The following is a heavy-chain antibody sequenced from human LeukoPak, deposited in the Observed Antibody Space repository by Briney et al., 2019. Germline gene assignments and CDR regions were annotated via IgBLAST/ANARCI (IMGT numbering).Heavy chain of an antibody. CDR2: TSYRSKWYR. J-gene: IGHJ3*02. Sequence: SQTLSLTCAISGDSVSSNSAAWNWIRQSPSRGLEWLGRTSYRSKWYRDYAVSVKSRITVNPDTSKNQFSLQLNSVTPEDTAVYYCAREFTVVGGVVNAFDIWGQGTIVTVSS. CDR1: GDSVSSNSAA. CDR3: AREFTVVGGVVNAFDI. D-gene: IGHD3-10*01. V-gene: IGHV6-1*01.